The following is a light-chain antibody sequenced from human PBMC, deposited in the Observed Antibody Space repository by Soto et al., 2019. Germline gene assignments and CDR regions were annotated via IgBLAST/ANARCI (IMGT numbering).Light chain of an antibody. CDR1: QTVNAW. CDR2: DAS. V-gene: IGKV1-5*01. Sequence: DIQMTQSPSTLSASLGDRVTITCRASQTVNAWLAWYQHKPGKAPKPLIYDASILESGVPARFSGSGSGTEFILTISSLQPDDVRTYYCQQYNTHSGTFGQGTKVEIK. J-gene: IGKJ1*01. CDR3: QQYNTHSGT.